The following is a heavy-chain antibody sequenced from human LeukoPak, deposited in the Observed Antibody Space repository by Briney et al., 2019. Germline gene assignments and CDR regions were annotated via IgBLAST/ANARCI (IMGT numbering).Heavy chain of an antibody. CDR3: ARESKTYYYDSSGYHAAEFDY. J-gene: IGHJ4*02. V-gene: IGHV1-69*13. CDR1: GGTFSSYA. CDR2: IIPIFGTA. D-gene: IGHD3-22*01. Sequence: ASVKVSYKASGGTFSSYAISWVRQAPGQGLEWMGGIIPIFGTANYAQKFQGRVTITADESTSTAYMELSSLRSEDTAVYYCARESKTYYYDSSGYHAAEFDYWGQGTLVAVSS.